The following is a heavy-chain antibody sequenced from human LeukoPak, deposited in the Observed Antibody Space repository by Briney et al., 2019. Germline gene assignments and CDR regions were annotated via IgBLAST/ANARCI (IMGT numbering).Heavy chain of an antibody. CDR3: ARDGGYDFWSGYYLDY. D-gene: IGHD3-3*01. J-gene: IGHJ4*02. V-gene: IGHV1-46*01. CDR2: INPSGGST. CDR1: GYTFTTYY. Sequence: ASVKVSCKASGYTFTTYYMHWVRQAPGQGLEWMGIINPSGGSTSYTQKFQGRVTITADKSTSTAYMELSSLRSEDTAVYYCARDGGYDFWSGYYLDYWGQGTLVTVSS.